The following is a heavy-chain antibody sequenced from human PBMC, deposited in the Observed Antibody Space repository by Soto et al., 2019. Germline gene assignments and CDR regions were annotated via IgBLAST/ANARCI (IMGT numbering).Heavy chain of an antibody. CDR2: NYHSGTT. J-gene: IGHJ4*02. D-gene: IGHD5-12*01. CDR1: GVTISTYY. CDR3: VREAYIGYGHAIDH. V-gene: IGHV4-59*01. Sequence: PSETLSLTCAVSGVTISTYYWSWIRQPPGKGLEWIGYNYHSGTTNYNPSPKSRVTISVDTSKNQFSLRLTSVTAADTAIYYCVREAYIGYGHAIDHWGQGILVTVSS.